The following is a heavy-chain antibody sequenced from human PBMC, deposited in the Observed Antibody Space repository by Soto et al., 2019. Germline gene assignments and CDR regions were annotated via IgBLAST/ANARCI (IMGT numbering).Heavy chain of an antibody. CDR2: ISSSSSYI. CDR1: GFTFSSYS. Sequence: VQLVESGGGLVKPGGSLRLSCAASGFTFSSYSMNWVRQAPGKGLEWVSSISSSSSYIYYADSVKGRFTISRDNAKNSLYLQMNSLRAEDTAVYYCARVGIAAAGYYYYGMDVWGQGTTVTVSS. D-gene: IGHD6-13*01. J-gene: IGHJ6*02. V-gene: IGHV3-21*01. CDR3: ARVGIAAAGYYYYGMDV.